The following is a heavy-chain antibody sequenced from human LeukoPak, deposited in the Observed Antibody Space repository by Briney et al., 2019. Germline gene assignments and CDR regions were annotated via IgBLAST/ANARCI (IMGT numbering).Heavy chain of an antibody. CDR3: AKDRGDWKYFDY. V-gene: IGHV3-30*02. CDR1: GFTFSSFA. CDR2: IRYYGSDK. J-gene: IGHJ4*02. Sequence: GGPLSLSCAASGFTFSSFAIIGLPQAPGKALEWVAFIRYYGSDKYYAASVKGRFSLSRDKSTNTLYLQMNNLRVEDTAVYYCAKDRGDWKYFDYWGEGTLVTVSS. D-gene: IGHD1-1*01.